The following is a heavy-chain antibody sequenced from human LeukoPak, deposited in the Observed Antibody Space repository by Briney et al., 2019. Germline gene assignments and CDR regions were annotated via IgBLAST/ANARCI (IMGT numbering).Heavy chain of an antibody. CDR3: ARAIYGDAPDDGGNY. CDR1: GFTFSSYW. V-gene: IGHV3-74*01. Sequence: GGSLRLSCAASGFTFSSYWMHWVRQVPGKGLVWVSRINTDGSSTNYADSVKGRFTISRDNSKNTLYLQMNSLRTEDTAVYYCARAIYGDAPDDGGNYWGQGTLVTVSS. D-gene: IGHD4-17*01. J-gene: IGHJ4*02. CDR2: INTDGSST.